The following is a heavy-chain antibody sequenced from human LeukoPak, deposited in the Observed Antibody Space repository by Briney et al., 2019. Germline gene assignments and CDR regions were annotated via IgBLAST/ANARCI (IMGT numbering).Heavy chain of an antibody. V-gene: IGHV3-11*01. D-gene: IGHD1-26*01. CDR1: GFTFSDYH. CDR2: ISSSGSTI. CDR3: ARPPVGAYNWFDP. J-gene: IGHJ5*02. Sequence: PGGSLTLSCAASGFTFSDYHMRWIRQARGKGLEWVSYISSSGSTIYYADSVKGRFTISRDNAKNSLYLQMNSLRAEDTAVYYCARPPVGAYNWFDPWGQGTLVTVSS.